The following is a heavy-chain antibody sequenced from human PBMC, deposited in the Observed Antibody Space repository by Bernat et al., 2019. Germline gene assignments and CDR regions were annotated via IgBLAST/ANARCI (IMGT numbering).Heavy chain of an antibody. CDR2: IYHSGST. D-gene: IGHD4-17*01. J-gene: IGHJ5*02. CDR1: GGSISSSNW. V-gene: IGHV4-4*02. Sequence: QVQLQESGPGLVKPSGTLSLTCAVSGGSISSSNWWSWVRQPPGKGLEWIGEIYHSGSTNYNPSLKSRVTISVDTSRSQFSLKLRTVTAADTAVYYCAWHPRYGDNWFDPWGEGTRVTVSS. CDR3: AWHPRYGDNWFDP.